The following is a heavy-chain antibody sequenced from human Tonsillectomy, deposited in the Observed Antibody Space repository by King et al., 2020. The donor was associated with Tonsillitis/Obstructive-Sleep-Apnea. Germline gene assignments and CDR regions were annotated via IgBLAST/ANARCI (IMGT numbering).Heavy chain of an antibody. Sequence: VQLQQWGAGLLKPSETLSLTCAVYGGSFSGYYWSWIRQPPGKGLEWIGEINHSGSTNYNPSLKSRVTISVDTSKNQFSLKLSSVTAADTAVYYCATIGVRGYYYYYMDVWGKGTTVTVSS. D-gene: IGHD3-10*01. CDR2: INHSGST. J-gene: IGHJ6*03. CDR3: ATIGVRGYYYYYMDV. CDR1: GGSFSGYY. V-gene: IGHV4-34*01.